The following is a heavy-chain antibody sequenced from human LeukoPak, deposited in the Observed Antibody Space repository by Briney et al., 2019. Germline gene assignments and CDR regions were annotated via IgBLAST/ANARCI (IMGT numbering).Heavy chain of an antibody. Sequence: SETLSLTCTVSGGSLSSYYWSWIRQPPGKGLEWIGYIYYSGSTNYNPSLKSRVTISVDTSKNQFSLKLSSVTAADTAVYYCARVGEQQLASDAFDIWGQGTMVTVSS. CDR1: GGSLSSYY. CDR2: IYYSGST. D-gene: IGHD6-13*01. J-gene: IGHJ3*02. V-gene: IGHV4-59*01. CDR3: ARVGEQQLASDAFDI.